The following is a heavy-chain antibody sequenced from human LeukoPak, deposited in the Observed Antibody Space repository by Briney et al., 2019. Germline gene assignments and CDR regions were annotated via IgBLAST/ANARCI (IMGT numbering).Heavy chain of an antibody. V-gene: IGHV5-10-1*01. Sequence: GESLKISCKGSGYSFTSYWFSWVRQMPGKGLEWMGRIDPSDSYTNYSPSFQGHVTISADKSISTAYLQWSSLEASDTAMYYCATGYCSSTSCYAGNYYGMDVWGKGTTVTVSS. CDR2: IDPSDSYT. CDR3: ATGYCSSTSCYAGNYYGMDV. D-gene: IGHD2-2*01. CDR1: GYSFTSYW. J-gene: IGHJ6*04.